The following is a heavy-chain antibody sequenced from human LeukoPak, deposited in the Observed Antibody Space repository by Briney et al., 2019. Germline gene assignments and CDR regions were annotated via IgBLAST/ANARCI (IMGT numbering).Heavy chain of an antibody. J-gene: IGHJ5*02. D-gene: IGHD6-13*01. CDR1: GYTFTGYY. CDR3: ARAGSSWYRDAYNWFDP. Sequence: ASVKVSCKASGYTFTGYYMHWVRQAPGQGLEWMGWINPNSGGTNYAQKFQGRVTMTRDTSISTAYMELSRLRSDDTAVYYCARAGSSWYRDAYNWFDPWGQGTLVTVSS. V-gene: IGHV1-2*02. CDR2: INPNSGGT.